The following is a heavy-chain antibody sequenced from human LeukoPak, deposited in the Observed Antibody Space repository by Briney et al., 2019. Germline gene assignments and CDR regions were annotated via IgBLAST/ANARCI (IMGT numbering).Heavy chain of an antibody. J-gene: IGHJ4*02. V-gene: IGHV3-15*01. D-gene: IGHD3-22*01. CDR2: IKSKTDGGTT. CDR1: GFTFSNAW. CDR3: TTSLSSGYYIDY. Sequence: GGSLRLSCAASGFTFSNAWMSWVRQAPGKGLEWVGRIKSKTDGGTTDYAAPVKGRFTISRDDSKNTLYLQMNGLKTEDTAVYYCTTSLSSGYYIDYWGQGTLDTVSS.